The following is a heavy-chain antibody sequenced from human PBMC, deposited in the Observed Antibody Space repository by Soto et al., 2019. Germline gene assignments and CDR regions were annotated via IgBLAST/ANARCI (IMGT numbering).Heavy chain of an antibody. CDR3: ARRAARQHYYGMDV. CDR2: IDPSDSYT. Sequence: GESLKISCKGSGYSFASYWISWVRQMPGKGLEWMGSIDPSDSYTNYSPSFQGHVTISADKYISTAYLQWSSLKASDTAMYYCARRAARQHYYGMDVWGQGTTVTVSS. CDR1: GYSFASYW. D-gene: IGHD6-6*01. J-gene: IGHJ6*02. V-gene: IGHV5-10-1*01.